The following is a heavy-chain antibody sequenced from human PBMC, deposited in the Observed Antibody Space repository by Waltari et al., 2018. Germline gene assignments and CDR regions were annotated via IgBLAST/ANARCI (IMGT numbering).Heavy chain of an antibody. J-gene: IGHJ4*02. Sequence: QVQLQESGPRLVKPAGTLSLTCAVSGGSITSHNWWTWVRQPPGKGLEWIGDIYQSGSTNYNPSLKNRVTMSVDKSNNLFSLNLTSVTAADTAVYYCARERGIASRRIDYWGQGALVTVSS. CDR1: GGSITSHNW. CDR2: IYQSGST. D-gene: IGHD6-6*01. CDR3: ARERGIASRRIDY. V-gene: IGHV4-4*02.